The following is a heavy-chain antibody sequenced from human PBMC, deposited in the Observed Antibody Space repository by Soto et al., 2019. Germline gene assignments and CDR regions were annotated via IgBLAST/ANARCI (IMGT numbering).Heavy chain of an antibody. V-gene: IGHV1-18*01. Sequence: ASVKVSFKGYVFGDGFAWVRQAPGQGLEWMGWINVHNGRTDYAQKFQDRVAMTTDTSTNTGYMELRSLRSDDTAVYYCARRGPQYMDVWGKGTTVTVSS. CDR3: ARRGPQYMDV. D-gene: IGHD3-10*01. CDR2: INVHNGRT. J-gene: IGHJ6*04. CDR1: VFGDG.